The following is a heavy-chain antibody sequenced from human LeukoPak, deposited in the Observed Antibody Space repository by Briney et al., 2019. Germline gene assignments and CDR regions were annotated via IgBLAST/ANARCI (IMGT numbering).Heavy chain of an antibody. CDR2: ISGSGGST. CDR3: ARAGGCSSTSCYIDYYYYYMDV. D-gene: IGHD2-2*02. Sequence: GGSLRLSCAAFGFTFSSYAMSWVRQAPGKGLEWVSAISGSGGSTYYADSVKGRFTISRDNSKNTLYLQMNSLRAEDTAVYYCARAGGCSSTSCYIDYYYYYMDVWGKGTTVTVSS. J-gene: IGHJ6*03. CDR1: GFTFSSYA. V-gene: IGHV3-23*01.